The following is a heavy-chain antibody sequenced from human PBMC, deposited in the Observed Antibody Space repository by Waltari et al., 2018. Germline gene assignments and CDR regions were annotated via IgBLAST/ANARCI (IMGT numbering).Heavy chain of an antibody. J-gene: IGHJ4*02. V-gene: IGHV3-30*02. CDR3: AKDHVVVVPGGMTKVFDY. D-gene: IGHD2-2*01. Sequence: QVHLVESGGGVVQPGGSLRLSCAASGFLFSSFGMPWVRQAPGKGLEWVAFITYDGSNKYYADSMKGRFTVSRDNSKNTLFLQMNTLRAEDTAVYYCAKDHVVVVPGGMTKVFDYWGQGTLVTVSS. CDR1: GFLFSSFG. CDR2: ITYDGSNK.